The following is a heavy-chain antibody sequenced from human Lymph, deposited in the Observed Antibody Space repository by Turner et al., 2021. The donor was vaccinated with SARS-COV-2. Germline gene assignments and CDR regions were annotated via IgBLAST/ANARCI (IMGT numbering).Heavy chain of an antibody. CDR3: ARHGFSGWYGGGMDV. CDR1: CGSISSYY. CDR2: IHYSGST. D-gene: IGHD6-19*01. J-gene: IGHJ6*02. V-gene: IGHV4-59*08. Sequence: QLQLQESGPGLVRPSEALSLTCTVSCGSISSYYWSWIRQPPGKGLEWIGYIHYSGSTNYNLSLMSRVTISVDTSKNQFSLKLSSVTAADTAVYYCARHGFSGWYGGGMDVWGQGTTVTVSS.